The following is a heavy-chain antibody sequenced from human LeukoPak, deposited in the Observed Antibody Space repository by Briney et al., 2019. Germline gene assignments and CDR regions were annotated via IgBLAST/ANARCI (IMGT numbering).Heavy chain of an antibody. J-gene: IGHJ3*02. Sequence: GGSLRLSCAASGFTFSDYILDWVRQAPGKGLEWVGRIRRGTNNYTTEYAASVKGRFIISRDDSKNSLYLHMNSLKTEDTAVYHCTRDGGDSTKTAFDMWGQGTMVTVPS. CDR1: GFTFSDYI. CDR2: IRRGTNNYTT. CDR3: TRDGGDSTKTAFDM. D-gene: IGHD2/OR15-2a*01. V-gene: IGHV3-72*01.